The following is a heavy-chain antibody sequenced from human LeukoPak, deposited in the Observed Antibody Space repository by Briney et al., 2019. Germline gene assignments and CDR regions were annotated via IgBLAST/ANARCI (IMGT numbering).Heavy chain of an antibody. Sequence: GGSLRLSCAASGFTFSTYWMTWVRQAPGKGLEWVANIKTDGSHTYYLGSLKGRFTISRDNAKNFLFLQLGSLRADDTGVYYCARASMGGRDYHLDSWGQGTLVTVSS. J-gene: IGHJ4*02. CDR1: GFTFSTYW. D-gene: IGHD4/OR15-4a*01. V-gene: IGHV3-7*01. CDR3: ARASMGGRDYHLDS. CDR2: IKTDGSHT.